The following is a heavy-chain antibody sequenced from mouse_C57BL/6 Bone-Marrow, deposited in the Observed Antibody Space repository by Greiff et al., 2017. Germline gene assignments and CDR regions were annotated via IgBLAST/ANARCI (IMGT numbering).Heavy chain of an antibody. CDR2: IWSDGST. V-gene: IGHV2-6*03. CDR1: GFSLTSYG. CDR3: ARPYYYDYDGCAMDY. Sequence: VQLQQSGPGLVAPSQSLSITCTVSGFSLTSYGVHWVRQPPGKGLEWLVVIWSDGSTTYNSALNSRLSISKDNSKSQVFLKMNSLQTDDTAMYYCARPYYYDYDGCAMDYWGQGTSVTVSS. J-gene: IGHJ4*01. D-gene: IGHD2-4*01.